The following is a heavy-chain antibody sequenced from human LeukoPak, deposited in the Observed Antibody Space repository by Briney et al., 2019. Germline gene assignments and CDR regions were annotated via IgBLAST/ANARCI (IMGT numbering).Heavy chain of an antibody. Sequence: GGSLRLSCAASGFTFSSYSMNWVRQAPGKGLEWVSSISSSSSYIYYADSVKGRFTISRDNAKNSLYLYMNSLRAEDTAVYYCATSYDILIGYFGSWGQGTLVTVSS. J-gene: IGHJ4*02. CDR3: ATSYDILIGYFGS. CDR2: ISSSSSYI. D-gene: IGHD3-9*01. CDR1: GFTFSSYS. V-gene: IGHV3-21*01.